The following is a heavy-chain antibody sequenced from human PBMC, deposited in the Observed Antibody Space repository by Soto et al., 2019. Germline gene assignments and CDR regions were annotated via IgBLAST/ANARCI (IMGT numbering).Heavy chain of an antibody. J-gene: IGHJ4*02. CDR3: ARVQGFTIFGPPHY. CDR1: GFTFSSYG. V-gene: IGHV3-33*01. D-gene: IGHD3-3*01. Sequence: SLRLSCAASGFTFSSYGMHWVRQAPGKGLEWVAVIWYDGSNKYYADSVKGRFTISRDNSKNTLYLQMNSLRAEDTAVYYCARVQGFTIFGPPHYWGQGTLVTV. CDR2: IWYDGSNK.